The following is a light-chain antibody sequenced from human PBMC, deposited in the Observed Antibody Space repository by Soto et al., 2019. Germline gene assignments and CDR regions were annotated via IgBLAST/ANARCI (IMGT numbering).Light chain of an antibody. CDR3: QHYNNWPPWT. Sequence: EIVMTQSPTTLSVSPGERATLSSRASQSVRSNLAWYQQKPGQAPRLLIYGASTRATGLPARFSGSGSGTEFTLTISSLQSEVFAVYYCQHYNNWPPWTFGQGTKVEIK. CDR1: QSVRSN. CDR2: GAS. V-gene: IGKV3-15*01. J-gene: IGKJ1*01.